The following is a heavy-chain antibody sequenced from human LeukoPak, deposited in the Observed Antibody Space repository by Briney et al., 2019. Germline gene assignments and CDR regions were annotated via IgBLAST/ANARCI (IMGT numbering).Heavy chain of an antibody. V-gene: IGHV3-30*01. CDR3: ARDCGGDCYSGTFDY. Sequence: PGGSLRLSCAASGFTFSNYAMHWVRQALGKGLEWVAFISYAGNNKNYADSVKGRFTISRDNSKNTLYVQMNSLRAEDTAVYYCARDCGGDCYSGTFDYWGQGTLVTVSS. J-gene: IGHJ4*02. CDR1: GFTFSNYA. D-gene: IGHD2-21*02. CDR2: ISYAGNNK.